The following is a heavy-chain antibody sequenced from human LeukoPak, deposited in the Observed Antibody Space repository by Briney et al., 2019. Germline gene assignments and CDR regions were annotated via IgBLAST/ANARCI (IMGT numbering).Heavy chain of an antibody. D-gene: IGHD3/OR15-3a*01. Sequence: PSETLSLTCTVSGGSIISSNYYWGWIRQPPGKGLEWIGEINHSGSTNYNPSLKSRVTISVDTSKNQFSLKLSSVTAADTAVYYCARQTGSGLFILPGGQGTLVTVSS. CDR3: ARQTGSGLFILP. J-gene: IGHJ4*02. CDR1: GGSIISSNYY. V-gene: IGHV4-39*07. CDR2: INHSGST.